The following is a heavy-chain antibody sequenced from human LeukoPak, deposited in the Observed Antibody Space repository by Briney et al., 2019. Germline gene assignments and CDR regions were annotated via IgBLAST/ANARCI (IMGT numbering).Heavy chain of an antibody. CDR1: EFIFSSYG. D-gene: IGHD7-27*01. V-gene: IGHV3-33*01. J-gene: IGHJ3*02. CDR2: IWYDGSNK. CDR3: ARERRNWGSWDAFDI. Sequence: SGGSLRLSCAASEFIFSSYGMHWVRQAPGKGLEWVAVIWYDGSNKYYADSVKGRFTISRDNSKNTLYLQMNSLRAEDTAVYYCARERRNWGSWDAFDIWGQGTMVTVSS.